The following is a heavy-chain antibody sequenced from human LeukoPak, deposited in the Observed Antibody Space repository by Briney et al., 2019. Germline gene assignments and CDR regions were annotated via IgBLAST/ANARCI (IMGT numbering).Heavy chain of an antibody. CDR1: GFTFSSYG. CDR2: ISYDGSDK. Sequence: GGSLRLSCAASGFTFSSYGMHWVRPAPGKGLEWVAVISYDGSDKYSADSVKGRFTISRDNSKNTLYLQMNSLRAEDTAVYYCAKNAHYQGYSYGGIDYWGQGTLVTVSS. CDR3: AKNAHYQGYSYGGIDY. D-gene: IGHD5-18*01. V-gene: IGHV3-30*18. J-gene: IGHJ4*02.